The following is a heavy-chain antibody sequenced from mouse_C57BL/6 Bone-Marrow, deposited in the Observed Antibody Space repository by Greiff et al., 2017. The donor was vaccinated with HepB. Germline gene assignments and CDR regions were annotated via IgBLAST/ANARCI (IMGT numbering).Heavy chain of an antibody. CDR2: IHPNSGST. D-gene: IGHD1-1*01. CDR3: ARSYYYGSSYWGAMDY. J-gene: IGHJ4*01. Sequence: QVQLQQPGAELVKPGASVKLSCKASGYTFTSYWMHWVKQRPGQGLEWIGMIHPNSGSTNYNEKFKSKATLTVDKSSSTAYMQLSSLTSEDSAVYYCARSYYYGSSYWGAMDYWGQGTSVTVSS. CDR1: GYTFTSYW. V-gene: IGHV1-64*01.